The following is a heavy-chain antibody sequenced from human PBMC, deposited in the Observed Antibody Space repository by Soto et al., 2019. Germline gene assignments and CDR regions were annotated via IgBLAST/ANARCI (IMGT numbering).Heavy chain of an antibody. CDR2: ISAYNGNT. CDR3: AREGYCISTSCRHYDYYGMDV. J-gene: IGHJ6*02. CDR1: GYTFTSYG. Sequence: ASVKVCCKASGYTFTSYGSRWVRQAPGQGLEWMGWISAYNGNTNYAQKLQGRVTMTTDTSTSTAYMELRSLRSDDTAVYYCAREGYCISTSCRHYDYYGMDVWGQGTTVTVSS. V-gene: IGHV1-18*01. D-gene: IGHD2-2*01.